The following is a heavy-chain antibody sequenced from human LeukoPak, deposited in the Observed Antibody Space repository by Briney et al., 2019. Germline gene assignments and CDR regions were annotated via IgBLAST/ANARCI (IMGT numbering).Heavy chain of an antibody. V-gene: IGHV3-21*01. CDR3: ARDPYSGYYGPYYYYYMDV. CDR2: ITSSSRYV. J-gene: IGHJ6*03. D-gene: IGHD3-22*01. CDR1: GFSFSTYN. Sequence: GGSLRLSCEASGFSFSTYNMNWVRQAPGQRLEWISSITSSSRYVFYADSVRGRFTISRDNTKNSLYLQIDSLRAEDTAVYYCARDPYSGYYGPYYYYYMDVWGKGTTVTVSS.